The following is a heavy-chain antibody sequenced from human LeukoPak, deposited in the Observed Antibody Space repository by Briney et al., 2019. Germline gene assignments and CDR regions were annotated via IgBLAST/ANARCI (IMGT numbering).Heavy chain of an antibody. Sequence: PSETLSLTCAVYGGSFSGYYWSWIRQPPGKGLEWIGEINHSGSTNYNPSLKSRVTISVDTSKNQFSLKLSSVTAADTAVYYCARATVTTQGRYFDLWGRGTLVTVSS. CDR1: GGSFSGYY. V-gene: IGHV4-34*01. CDR3: ARATVTTQGRYFDL. J-gene: IGHJ2*01. D-gene: IGHD4-17*01. CDR2: INHSGST.